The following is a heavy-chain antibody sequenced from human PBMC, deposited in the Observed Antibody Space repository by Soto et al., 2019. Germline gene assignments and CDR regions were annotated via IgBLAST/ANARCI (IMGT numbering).Heavy chain of an antibody. CDR3: ARAPYSGYVDF. J-gene: IGHJ4*02. CDR2: IYFSGST. Sequence: SETLSLTCTVSGGSISSYYWSWIRQPPGKGLEWIGYIYFSGSTNYNPSLKSRVTMSVDTSKNQFSLKLSSVTAADTALYYCARAPYSGYVDFWGQGTLVTFSS. D-gene: IGHD1-26*01. CDR1: GGSISSYY. V-gene: IGHV4-59*01.